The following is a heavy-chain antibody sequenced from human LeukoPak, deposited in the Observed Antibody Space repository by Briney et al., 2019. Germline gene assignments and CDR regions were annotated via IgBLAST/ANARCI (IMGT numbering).Heavy chain of an antibody. D-gene: IGHD3-10*01. J-gene: IGHJ4*02. CDR1: GGSFSGYY. CDR3: ARGVYYGSGSYHYPFDY. V-gene: IGHV4-34*01. CDR2: INHSGST. Sequence: SVTLSLTCAVYGGSFSGYYWSWIRQPPGKGLEWIGEINHSGSTNYNPSLKSRVTISVDTSKNQFSLKLSSVTAADTAVYYCARGVYYGSGSYHYPFDYWGQGTLVTVSS.